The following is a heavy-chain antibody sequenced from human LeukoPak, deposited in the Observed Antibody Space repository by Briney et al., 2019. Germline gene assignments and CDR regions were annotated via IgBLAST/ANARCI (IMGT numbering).Heavy chain of an antibody. CDR3: ARVIGYDQLDY. V-gene: IGHV4-59*01. CDR1: GGSISNYY. J-gene: IGHJ4*02. Sequence: PSETLSLTCSVSGGSISNYYWSWIRQPPGKGLEWIGYIYNSGNTNYNPSLKSRVTISIDTSKNQFSLKLTSVTAADTAFYYCARVIGYDQLDYWGQGTLVTVSS. D-gene: IGHD5-12*01. CDR2: IYNSGNT.